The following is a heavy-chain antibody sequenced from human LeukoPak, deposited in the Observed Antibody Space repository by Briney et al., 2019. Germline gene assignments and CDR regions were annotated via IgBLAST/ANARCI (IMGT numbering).Heavy chain of an antibody. Sequence: ASVKVSCKASGYTFTGYCMHWVRQAPGQGLEWMGWINPNSGGTNYAQKFQGRVTMTRDTSISTAYMELSRLRSGDTAVYYCARSVRWSSGYPYWGQGTLVTVSS. J-gene: IGHJ4*02. CDR3: ARSVRWSSGYPY. D-gene: IGHD3-22*01. CDR1: GYTFTGYC. V-gene: IGHV1-2*02. CDR2: INPNSGGT.